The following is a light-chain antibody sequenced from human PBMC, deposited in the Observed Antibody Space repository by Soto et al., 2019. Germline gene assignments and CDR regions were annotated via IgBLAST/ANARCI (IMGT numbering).Light chain of an antibody. J-gene: IGKJ5*01. Sequence: IQLTQAPSFPSSSSGDRVTITCRASQVISSYLAWYQQKPGRAPKLLIYAASTLQSGVPSRFSGSGSGTEGTLTITSLKKEDGSTYYGQQLNSFTITFGQGTRLEIK. CDR2: AAS. V-gene: IGKV1-9*01. CDR1: QVISSY. CDR3: QQLNSFTIT.